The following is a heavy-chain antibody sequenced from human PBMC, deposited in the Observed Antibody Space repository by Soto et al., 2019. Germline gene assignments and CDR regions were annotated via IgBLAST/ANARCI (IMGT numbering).Heavy chain of an antibody. D-gene: IGHD1-26*01. J-gene: IGHJ4*02. CDR1: GFTFSSYG. CDR2: ISGSGGST. CDR3: TKASAPGGTYFPLWF. Sequence: GGSLRLSCAASGFTFSSYGMSWVRQAPGKGLEWVSSISGSGGSTYYADSVKGRFTISRDNSKNTLYLQMNSLRAEDTAVYYCTKASAPGGTYFPLWFWGQGTLVTVSS. V-gene: IGHV3-23*01.